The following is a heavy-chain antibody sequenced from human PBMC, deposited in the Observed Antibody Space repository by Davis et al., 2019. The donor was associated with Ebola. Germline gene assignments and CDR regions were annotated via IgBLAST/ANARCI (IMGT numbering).Heavy chain of an antibody. CDR3: AREAVWRFDP. V-gene: IGHV3-7*03. Sequence: PGGSLRLSCAASASSFSSHWMSWVRQAPGKGLEWVANIRQDGSEKHYVDSVKGRFTISRDNAKNSLYLQMNSLRAEDTAVYYCAREAVWRFDPWGQGTLVTVSS. J-gene: IGHJ5*02. CDR1: ASSFSSHW. CDR2: IRQDGSEK. D-gene: IGHD3-16*01.